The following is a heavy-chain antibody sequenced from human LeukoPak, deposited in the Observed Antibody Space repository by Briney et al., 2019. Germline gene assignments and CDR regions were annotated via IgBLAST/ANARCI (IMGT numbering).Heavy chain of an antibody. J-gene: IGHJ4*02. Sequence: GGSLRLSCAASGFTFSSYSMNWVRQAPGKGLEWVSSISSSSSYIYYADSVKGRFTISRDNAKNSLYLQMNSLRAEDTAVYYCARGPEAIGSGWYQGSLYWGQETLVTVSS. CDR2: ISSSSSYI. D-gene: IGHD6-19*01. V-gene: IGHV3-21*01. CDR3: ARGPEAIGSGWYQGSLY. CDR1: GFTFSSYS.